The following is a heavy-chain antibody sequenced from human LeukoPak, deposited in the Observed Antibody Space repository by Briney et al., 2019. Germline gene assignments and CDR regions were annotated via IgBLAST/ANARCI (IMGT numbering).Heavy chain of an antibody. CDR2: IYSGGST. D-gene: IGHD3-22*01. CDR1: GFTVRSNY. J-gene: IGHJ4*02. CDR3: ARGDYYDSSGYPAWDY. V-gene: IGHV3-53*01. Sequence: GGSLRLSCAASGFTVRSNYMSWVRQAPGRGLEWVSVIYSGGSTYYADSVKGRFTISRDNSKNTLYLQMNSLRAEDTAVYYCARGDYYDSSGYPAWDYWGQGTLVTVSS.